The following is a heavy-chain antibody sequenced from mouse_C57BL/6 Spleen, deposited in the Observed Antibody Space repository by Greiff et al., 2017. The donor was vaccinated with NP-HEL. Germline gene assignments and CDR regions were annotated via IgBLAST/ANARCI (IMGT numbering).Heavy chain of an antibody. V-gene: IGHV1-85*01. CDR3: ARGTLVDGGFAY. CDR2: IYPSDGSN. J-gene: IGHJ3*01. Sequence: QVQLQQSGPELVKPGASVKLSCKASGYTFSRYEIYWVKQRPGQGLEWIGWIYPSDGSNKYNEKFKGQAKLTVDTYSSTAYMELQSLTSEDSAVYGCARGTLVDGGFAYWGQETLVTVSA. CDR1: GYTFSRYE. D-gene: IGHD3-3*01.